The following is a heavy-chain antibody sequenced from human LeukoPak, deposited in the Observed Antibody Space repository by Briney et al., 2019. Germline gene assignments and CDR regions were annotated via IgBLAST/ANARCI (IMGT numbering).Heavy chain of an antibody. CDR1: GGSFSGYY. Sequence: PSETLSLTCAVYGGSFSGYYWSWIRQPPGKGLEWIGEINHSGSTNYNPSLKSRVTISVDTSKNQFSLKLSSVTAADTAVYYCARSRAFGGVIGNFDYWGQGTLVTVSS. CDR3: ARSRAFGGVIGNFDY. J-gene: IGHJ4*02. V-gene: IGHV4-34*01. CDR2: INHSGST. D-gene: IGHD3-16*02.